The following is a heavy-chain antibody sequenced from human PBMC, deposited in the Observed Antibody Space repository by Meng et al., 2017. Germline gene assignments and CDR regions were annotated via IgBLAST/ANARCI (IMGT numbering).Heavy chain of an antibody. CDR2: AYYRSKWYH. J-gene: IGHJ4*02. D-gene: IGHD1-26*01. CDR1: GDSVSSNSAA. Sequence: PQQPGPGLVTPSQTLSLICSISGDSVSSNSAAWNWLRQSPSRGLEWLGRAYYRSKWYHDYAESVKSRISIDPDTSKNQFSLQLRSVTPEDSAVYYCARGSYSFDSWGQRTLVTVSS. V-gene: IGHV6-1*01. CDR3: ARGSYSFDS.